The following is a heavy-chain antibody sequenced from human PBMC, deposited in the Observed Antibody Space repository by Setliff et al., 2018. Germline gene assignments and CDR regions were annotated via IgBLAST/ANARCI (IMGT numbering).Heavy chain of an antibody. CDR2: MNPNSGKT. CDR3: ARSPPNRGFGSGWYGDF. CDR1: GYPFISYD. V-gene: IGHV1-8*02. Sequence: ASVKVSCKASGYPFISYDINWVRQAPGQGLEWMGWMNPNSGKTGYAQKFQGRVIMTRNTSISTAYLELRSLRSGDTAVYYCARSPPNRGFGSGWYGDFWGQGTLVTVSS. J-gene: IGHJ4*02. D-gene: IGHD6-19*01.